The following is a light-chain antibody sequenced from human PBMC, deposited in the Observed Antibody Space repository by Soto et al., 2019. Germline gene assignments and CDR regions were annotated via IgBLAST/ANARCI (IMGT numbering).Light chain of an antibody. Sequence: EIVLTQSPATLSLSPGERATLSCRASQSVSSYLAWYQQKPGQAPRLLIYDPSKRATGIPARFSGSGSGTDFTLTISSLEPEDFAIYYCQQRSNWLTFGGGTKVEIK. V-gene: IGKV3-11*01. J-gene: IGKJ4*01. CDR2: DPS. CDR3: QQRSNWLT. CDR1: QSVSSY.